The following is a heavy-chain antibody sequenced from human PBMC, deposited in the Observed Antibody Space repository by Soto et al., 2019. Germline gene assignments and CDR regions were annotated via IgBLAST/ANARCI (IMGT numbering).Heavy chain of an antibody. CDR2: ISAYKSKT. V-gene: IGHV1-18*01. D-gene: IGHD6-13*01. Sequence: ASVKVSCKASCYTFTSYGISWVRQAPGQGLEWKGRISAYKSKTKYEQKHQSRDNMTTNTTTSTAYMELRSLRSDDTAVYYCARLYSRSWYRAFDIWGQGTMVTVS. CDR1: CYTFTSYG. J-gene: IGHJ3*02. CDR3: ARLYSRSWYRAFDI.